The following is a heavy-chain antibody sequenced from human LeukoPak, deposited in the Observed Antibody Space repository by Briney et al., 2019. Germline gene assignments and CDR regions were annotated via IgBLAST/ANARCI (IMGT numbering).Heavy chain of an antibody. Sequence: SETLSLTCAVYGGSFSGYYWSWIRQPPGKGLEWIGEINHSGSTNYNPSLKSRVTISVDTSKNQFSLKLSSVTAADTAVYHCASSYCGGDCYSATQFDYWGQGTLVTVSS. CDR1: GGSFSGYY. J-gene: IGHJ4*02. CDR3: ASSYCGGDCYSATQFDY. CDR2: INHSGST. D-gene: IGHD2-21*02. V-gene: IGHV4-34*01.